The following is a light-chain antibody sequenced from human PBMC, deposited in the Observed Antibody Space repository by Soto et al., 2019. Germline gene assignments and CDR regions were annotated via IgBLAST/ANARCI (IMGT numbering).Light chain of an antibody. J-gene: IGKJ1*01. CDR1: QSISSW. CDR3: QQYNSYWT. CDR2: KAS. V-gene: IGKV1-5*03. Sequence: DIQMTQSPSTLSASVGDRVTITCRASQSISSWLAWYPQKPGKAPKLLIYKASSLASGVPSRFSGSGSGAEFTLTISSLRPDDFATYYCQQYNSYWTFGQGTKVEIK.